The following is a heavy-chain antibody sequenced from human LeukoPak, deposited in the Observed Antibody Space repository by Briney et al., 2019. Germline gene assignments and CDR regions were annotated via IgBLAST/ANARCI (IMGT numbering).Heavy chain of an antibody. D-gene: IGHD2-2*01. V-gene: IGHV1-69*05. J-gene: IGHJ6*03. Sequence: ASVKVSCKASGGTFSSYAISWVRQAPGQGLEWMGGIIPIFGTANYAQKFQGRVTITTDESTSTAYMELSSLRSEDTAVYYCARDSGLYCSSTSCPSPADYYYMDVWGKGTTVTVSS. CDR1: GGTFSSYA. CDR2: IIPIFGTA. CDR3: ARDSGLYCSSTSCPSPADYYYMDV.